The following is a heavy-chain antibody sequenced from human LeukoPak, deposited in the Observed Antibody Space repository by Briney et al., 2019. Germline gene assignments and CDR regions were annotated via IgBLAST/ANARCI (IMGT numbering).Heavy chain of an antibody. CDR3: ARARGDIVLMVAPDFDY. V-gene: IGHV1-46*01. Sequence: ASVKVSCKASGYTFTSYYMHWVRPAPGQGLEWMGIINPSGGSTSYAQKFQGRVTMTRDTSTSTVYMELSSLRSEDTAVYYCARARGDIVLMVAPDFDYWGQGTLVTVSS. D-gene: IGHD2-8*01. CDR2: INPSGGST. CDR1: GYTFTSYY. J-gene: IGHJ4*02.